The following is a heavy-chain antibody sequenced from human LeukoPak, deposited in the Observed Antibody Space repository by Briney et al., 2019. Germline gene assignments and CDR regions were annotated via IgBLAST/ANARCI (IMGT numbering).Heavy chain of an antibody. V-gene: IGHV1-69*13. D-gene: IGHD2-21*02. J-gene: IGHJ4*02. CDR1: GGTHSSYP. Sequence: AVKVSFMACGGTHSSYPMSWVRQAPGKGLEWMGGIIPIFGTANYAQKFQGRVTITADESASTAYMELSSLRSEDTAVYYCARTDGADWVTDYWGQGTLVTVSS. CDR2: IIPIFGTA. CDR3: ARTDGADWVTDY.